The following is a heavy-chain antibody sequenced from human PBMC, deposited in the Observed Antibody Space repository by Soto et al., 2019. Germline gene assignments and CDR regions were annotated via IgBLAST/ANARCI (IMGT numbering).Heavy chain of an antibody. CDR1: GFTVSSSY. CDR3: ARAGQYCTAGTCYPASMGV. CDR2: FYSGGKT. Sequence: EVQLVESGGGLVQPGGSLRLSCSASGFTVSSSYINWVRQAPGKGLEWVSTFYSGGKTYYADSVKGRFTISRHSYDNTLYLQMNSLRSEDTAVYYCARAGQYCTAGTCYPASMGVWGEGTTVTVSS. J-gene: IGHJ6*04. D-gene: IGHD2-15*01. V-gene: IGHV3-53*04.